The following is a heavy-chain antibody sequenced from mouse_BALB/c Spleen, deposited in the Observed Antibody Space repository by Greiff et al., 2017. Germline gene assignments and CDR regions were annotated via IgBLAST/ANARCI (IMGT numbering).Heavy chain of an antibody. J-gene: IGHJ4*01. CDR2: IYPSDSYT. CDR1: GYTFTSYW. D-gene: IGHD4-1*01. CDR3: TRGKGGWDVYAMDY. V-gene: IGHV1-69*02. Sequence: QVQLQQPGAELVRPGASVKLSCKASGYTFTSYWINWVKQRPGQGLEWIGNIYPSDSYTNYNQKFKDKATLTVDKSSSTAYMQLSSPTSEDSAVYYCTRGKGGWDVYAMDYWGQGTSVTVSS.